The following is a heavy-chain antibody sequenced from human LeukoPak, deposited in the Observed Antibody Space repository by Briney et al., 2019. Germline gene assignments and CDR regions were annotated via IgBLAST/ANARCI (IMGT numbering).Heavy chain of an antibody. CDR2: MYLSGTT. CDR3: AKVTAGDMITYGGLDY. D-gene: IGHD3-16*01. J-gene: IGHJ4*02. Sequence: SGTLSLTCTVSGDSINSLDLWSWVRPPPGKGLEWIGEMYLSGTTHSNPSVKSRHTISIDKSKNQFFLNLSSVTAADTAVYYCAKVTAGDMITYGGLDYWGQGTLVTVSS. V-gene: IGHV4-4*02. CDR1: GDSINSLDL.